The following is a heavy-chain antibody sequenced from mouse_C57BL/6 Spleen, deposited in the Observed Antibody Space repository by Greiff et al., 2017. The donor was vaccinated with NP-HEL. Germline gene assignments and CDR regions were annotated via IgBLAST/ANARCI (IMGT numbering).Heavy chain of an antibody. J-gene: IGHJ2*01. V-gene: IGHV1-5*01. CDR1: GYTFTSYW. CDR3: TRAPYYDYDFFDY. D-gene: IGHD2-4*01. Sequence: EVQLQQSGTVLARPGASVKMSCKTSGYTFTSYWMHWVKQRPGQGLEWIGAIYPGNSDTSYNQKFKGKAKLTAVTSASTAYMELSSLTNEDSAVYYCTRAPYYDYDFFDYWGQGTTLTVSS. CDR2: IYPGNSDT.